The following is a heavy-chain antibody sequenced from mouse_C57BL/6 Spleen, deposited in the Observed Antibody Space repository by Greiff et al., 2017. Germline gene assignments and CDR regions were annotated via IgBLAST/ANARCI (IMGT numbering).Heavy chain of an antibody. J-gene: IGHJ1*03. CDR1: GFTFSDAW. CDR3: TRRGYSNYFWYFDV. Sequence: EVMLVESGGGLVQPGGSMKLSCAASGFTFSDAWMDWVRQSPEKGLEWVAEIRNKANNHATYYAESVKGRFTISRDDSKSSVYLQMNSLRAEDTGIYYCTRRGYSNYFWYFDVWGTGTTVTVSS. V-gene: IGHV6-6*01. D-gene: IGHD2-5*01. CDR2: IRNKANNHAT.